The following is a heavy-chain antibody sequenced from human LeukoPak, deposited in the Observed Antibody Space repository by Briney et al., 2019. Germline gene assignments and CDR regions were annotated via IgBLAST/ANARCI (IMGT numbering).Heavy chain of an antibody. CDR1: GGSISSYY. D-gene: IGHD3-9*01. CDR2: IYYSGRT. CDR3: ARGRRYFDPSDY. Sequence: PSETLSLTCSVSGGSISSYYWSWIRQPPGKGLEWIGYIYYSGRTSYNPSLKSRVTISVDTSKNQFSLKLSSVTAADTAVYYCARGRRYFDPSDYWGQGTLVTVSS. V-gene: IGHV4-59*01. J-gene: IGHJ4*02.